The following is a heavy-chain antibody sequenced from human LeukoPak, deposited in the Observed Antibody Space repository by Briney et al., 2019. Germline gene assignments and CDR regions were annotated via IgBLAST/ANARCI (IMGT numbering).Heavy chain of an antibody. CDR3: ARGGSGSAYYFDY. CDR1: GFTLSSYA. J-gene: IGHJ4*02. V-gene: IGHV3-30-3*01. CDR2: ISDDGSNK. D-gene: IGHD6-19*01. Sequence: PGGSLRLSCAASGFTLSSYAMHWVRQAPGKGLEWVAVISDDGSNKYYADSVKGRFTISRDNSKNTLYLQMNSLRAEDTAVYYCARGGSGSAYYFDYWGQGTLVTVSS.